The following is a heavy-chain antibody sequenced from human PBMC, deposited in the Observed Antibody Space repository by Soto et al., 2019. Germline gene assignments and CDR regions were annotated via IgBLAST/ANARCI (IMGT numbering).Heavy chain of an antibody. Sequence: QVQLQQWGAGLLKPSETLSLTCAVYGGSFSGYYWSWIRQPPGKGLEWIGEINHSGSTNYNPSLKSRVTISVGTSKNQFSLKLSSVTAADTAVYYCARGGSGWYLSTVPYWGQGTLVTVSS. V-gene: IGHV4-34*01. CDR1: GGSFSGYY. J-gene: IGHJ4*02. CDR2: INHSGST. CDR3: ARGGSGWYLSTVPY. D-gene: IGHD6-19*01.